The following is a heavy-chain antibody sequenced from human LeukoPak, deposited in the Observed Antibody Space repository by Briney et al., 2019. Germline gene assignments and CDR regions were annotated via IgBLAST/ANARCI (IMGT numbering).Heavy chain of an antibody. CDR3: AKDSAMITFGGVIVILDY. V-gene: IGHV3-23*01. CDR2: ISGNGGST. CDR1: GFTFSSYG. Sequence: GGTLRLSCAASGFTFSSYGMSWVRQAPGKGLEWVSAISGNGGSTYYADSVKGRFTISRDNSKNTLYLQMNSLRVEDAAVYYCAKDSAMITFGGVIVILDYWGQGTLVTVSS. J-gene: IGHJ4*02. D-gene: IGHD3-16*02.